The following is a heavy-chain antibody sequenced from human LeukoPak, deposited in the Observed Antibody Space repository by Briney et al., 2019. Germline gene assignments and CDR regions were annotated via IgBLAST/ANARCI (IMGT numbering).Heavy chain of an antibody. CDR2: ISPDDSDI. V-gene: IGHV5-51*01. D-gene: IGHD2-2*01. J-gene: IGHJ4*02. CDR3: ATPYPREYCSSTTCYFNY. CDR1: GFSFSDYW. Sequence: GESLKISCKGSGFSFSDYWIGWVRQLPGKGLEWMGSISPDDSDIKYSPSFRGLVTISIDKSISTAYIQWSGLKASDTAMYYCATPYPREYCSSTTCYFNYWGQGTLVTVSS.